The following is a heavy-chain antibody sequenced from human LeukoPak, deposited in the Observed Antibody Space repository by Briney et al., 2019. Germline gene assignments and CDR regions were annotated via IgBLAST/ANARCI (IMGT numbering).Heavy chain of an antibody. J-gene: IGHJ3*02. Sequence: ASAKVSCKASGYTFTSYYMHWVRQAPGQGLEWMGIINPSGGSTSYAQKFQGRVTMTRDTSTSTVYMELSSLRSEDTAVYYCARESTVTDAFDIWGQGTMVTVSS. V-gene: IGHV1-46*03. CDR2: INPSGGST. D-gene: IGHD4-17*01. CDR3: ARESTVTDAFDI. CDR1: GYTFTSYY.